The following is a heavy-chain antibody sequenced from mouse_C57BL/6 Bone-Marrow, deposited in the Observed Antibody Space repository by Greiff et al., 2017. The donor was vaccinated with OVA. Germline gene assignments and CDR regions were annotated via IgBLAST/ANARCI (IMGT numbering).Heavy chain of an antibody. V-gene: IGHV14-4*01. CDR3: TVYDGSSYGFDY. CDR1: GFTIKDDY. Sequence: VQLQQSGAELVRPGASVKLSCTASGFTIKDDYMHWVKQRPEQGLEWIGWIDPENGDTEYASKFQGKATITADTSSNTAYLQLSSLTSEDTAVYYCTVYDGSSYGFDYWGQGTTLTVTA. J-gene: IGHJ2*01. CDR2: IDPENGDT. D-gene: IGHD1-1*01.